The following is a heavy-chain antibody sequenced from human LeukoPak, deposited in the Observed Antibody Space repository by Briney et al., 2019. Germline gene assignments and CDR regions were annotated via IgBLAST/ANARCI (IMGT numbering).Heavy chain of an antibody. CDR3: ARHDGCNSQPDGFDV. Sequence: SETLSLTCTVSGGSISSSSYYWGWIRQPPGKGLEWIGSIYYSGSTYYNPSLKSRVTISVDASKNQFSLKLSSVTAADTAVYFCARHDGCNSQPDGFDVWGQGTMVTVSS. CDR2: IYYSGST. CDR1: GGSISSSSYY. V-gene: IGHV4-39*07. D-gene: IGHD4-23*01. J-gene: IGHJ3*01.